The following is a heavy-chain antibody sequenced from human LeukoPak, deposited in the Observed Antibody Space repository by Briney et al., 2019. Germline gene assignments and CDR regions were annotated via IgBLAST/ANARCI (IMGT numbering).Heavy chain of an antibody. D-gene: IGHD3-10*01. J-gene: IGHJ4*02. CDR1: GGSVSSSSYY. CDR2: IYYSGTT. CDR3: ARWYGSGSRRFDY. V-gene: IGHV4-39*01. Sequence: SETLSLTCAVSGGSVSSSSYYWAWIRQPPGKGLEWIGSIYYSGTTYYNPSLRSRVTLFVDMSKNQFSLNLSSMTAADTVVYYCARWYGSGSRRFDYWGQGTLVTVSS.